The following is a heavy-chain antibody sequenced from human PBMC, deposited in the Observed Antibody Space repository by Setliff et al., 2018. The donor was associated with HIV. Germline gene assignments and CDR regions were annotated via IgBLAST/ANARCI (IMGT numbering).Heavy chain of an antibody. CDR2: IRYDGSNK. Sequence: AGGSLRLSCAASGFTFSSYGMHWVRQAPGKGLEWVAFIRYDGSNKYYADSVKGRFTISRDNSKNTLYLQMNSLRAEDTAVYYCAKDRRGSYANAFDIWGQGTMVTVSS. D-gene: IGHD1-26*01. V-gene: IGHV3-30*02. CDR3: AKDRRGSYANAFDI. J-gene: IGHJ3*02. CDR1: GFTFSSYG.